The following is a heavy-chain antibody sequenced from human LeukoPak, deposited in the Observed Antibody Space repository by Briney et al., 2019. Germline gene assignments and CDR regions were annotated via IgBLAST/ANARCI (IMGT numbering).Heavy chain of an antibody. Sequence: PGGSLRLSCAASGFTFSSYGMHWVRQAPGKGLEWVAFIRYDGSNKYYADSVKGRFTISRDNSKNTLYLQMNSLRAEDTAVYYCAKDHIWELPPGGYYYYYMDVWGKGTTVTVSS. J-gene: IGHJ6*03. V-gene: IGHV3-30*02. CDR2: IRYDGSNK. CDR1: GFTFSSYG. CDR3: AKDHIWELPPGGYYYYYMDV. D-gene: IGHD1-26*01.